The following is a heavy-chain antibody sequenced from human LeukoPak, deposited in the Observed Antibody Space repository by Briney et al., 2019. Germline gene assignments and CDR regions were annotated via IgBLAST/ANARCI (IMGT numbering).Heavy chain of an antibody. CDR3: VREVGAPGSFQH. V-gene: IGHV3-74*03. CDR2: INGDGRII. Sequence: GGSLRLSCAASGFTFSSNWMHWVRQAPGKGLVWISRINGDGRIIEHAESVKGRFTISRNNADNTLHLQMDSLRAEDTAVYHCVREVGAPGSFQHWGQGAPVTVSS. CDR1: GFTFSSNW. D-gene: IGHD1-26*01. J-gene: IGHJ1*01.